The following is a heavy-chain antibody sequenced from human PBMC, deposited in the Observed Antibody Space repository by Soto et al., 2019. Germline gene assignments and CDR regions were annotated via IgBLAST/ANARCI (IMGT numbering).Heavy chain of an antibody. V-gene: IGHV3-30*18. CDR3: AKPPTGECPNGVCYSSWFDP. CDR2: IAYDGSNK. CDR1: GFTFSSYG. D-gene: IGHD2-8*01. Sequence: QVQLVESGGGVVQPGRSLRLSCVASGFTFSSYGMHCVRQAPGKGLEWVAVIAYDGSNKYYADSVKGRFPISRDNSQNTLYLQMNSLRAEDTAVYYCAKPPTGECPNGVCYSSWFDPWGQGTLVTVSS. J-gene: IGHJ5*02.